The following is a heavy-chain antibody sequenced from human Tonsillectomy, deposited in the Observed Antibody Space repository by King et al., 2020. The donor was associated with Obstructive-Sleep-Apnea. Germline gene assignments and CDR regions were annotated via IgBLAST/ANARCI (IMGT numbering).Heavy chain of an antibody. CDR2: VRYDVTNR. D-gene: IGHD6-25*01. CDR3: GKSVGDVYSSACPDN. J-gene: IGHJ4*02. CDR1: GFIFSNYG. Sequence: VQLVESGGGVVQPGGSLRLSCTASGFIFSNYGMHWVRQAPGKGLEWVAFVRYDVTNRYYADSVKGRFTISRDNSKNTLYLQMSSLGAEDTAIYYCGKSVGDVYSSACPDNWGQGNLVSVSS. V-gene: IGHV3-30*02.